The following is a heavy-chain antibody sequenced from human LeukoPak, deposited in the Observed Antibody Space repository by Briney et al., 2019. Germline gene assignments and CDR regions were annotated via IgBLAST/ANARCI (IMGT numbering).Heavy chain of an antibody. D-gene: IGHD4-17*01. CDR2: ISSTSTFI. CDR1: GFTFSSYS. V-gene: IGHV3-21*01. J-gene: IGHJ6*03. Sequence: GGSLRLSCAASGFTFSSYSFNWVRQAPGKGLEWVSSISSTSTFIYYADSVKGRFIISRDNAKDSLYLHMNSLRAEDTAMYYCARDLKYGDSYYYYMDVWGKGTTVTVSS. CDR3: ARDLKYGDSYYYYMDV.